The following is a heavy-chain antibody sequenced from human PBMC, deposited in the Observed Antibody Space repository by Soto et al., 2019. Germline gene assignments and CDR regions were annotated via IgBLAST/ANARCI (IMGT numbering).Heavy chain of an antibody. CDR3: ASLQSSGWYSRSYSYDY. CDR2: IDPSDSYT. CDR1: GYSFTSYW. V-gene: IGHV5-10-1*01. D-gene: IGHD6-19*01. J-gene: IGHJ4*02. Sequence: GESLKISCKGSGYSFTSYWISWVRQMPGKGLEWMGRIDPSDSYTNYSPSFQGHVTISADESISTAYLQWSSLKASDTAMYYCASLQSSGWYSRSYSYDYWGQGTLVTVSS.